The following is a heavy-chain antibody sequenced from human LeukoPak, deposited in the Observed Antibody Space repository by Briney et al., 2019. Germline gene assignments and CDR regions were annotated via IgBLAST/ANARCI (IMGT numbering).Heavy chain of an antibody. J-gene: IGHJ5*02. Sequence: SETLSLTCTVSGGSIGNDGYYWNWLRQHPGRGLEWIAFIYYSGAASYNPSLKSRVTISVDTSKNQFSLKLSSVTAADTAVYYCARDNESEFDPWGQGTLVTVSS. CDR3: ARDNESEFDP. V-gene: IGHV4-31*03. D-gene: IGHD2-8*01. CDR2: IYYSGAA. CDR1: GGSIGNDGYY.